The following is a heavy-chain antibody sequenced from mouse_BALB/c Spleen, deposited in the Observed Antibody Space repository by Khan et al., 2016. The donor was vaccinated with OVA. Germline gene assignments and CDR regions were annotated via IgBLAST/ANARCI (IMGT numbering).Heavy chain of an antibody. CDR3: ARCPLYNGYLDY. V-gene: IGHV5-17*02. D-gene: IGHD6-1*01. CDR2: ISSGSSTI. CDR1: GFTFSSFG. Sequence: EVELVESGGGLVQPGGSRKLSCAASGFTFSSFGMHWVRQAPEKGLEWVAYISSGSSTIYYADTVKGRFTISRDNPKNTLFLQMTSLRSEDTAMYYCARCPLYNGYLDYWGQGTTLTVSS. J-gene: IGHJ2*01.